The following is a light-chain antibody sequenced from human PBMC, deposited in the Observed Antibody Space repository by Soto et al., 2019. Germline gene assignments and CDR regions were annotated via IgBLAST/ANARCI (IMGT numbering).Light chain of an antibody. CDR1: QSVSSN. J-gene: IGKJ1*01. CDR3: QQYNDWPWT. V-gene: IGKV3-15*01. CDR2: GAS. Sequence: EIVMTQSPATLSVSPGERATLSCRASQSVSSNLAWYQQKPGQAPRLLIYGASTRATGLPARFSGSGSGTEFTLTISSLQSEDFAVYYCQQYNDWPWTFGRGTKVEIK.